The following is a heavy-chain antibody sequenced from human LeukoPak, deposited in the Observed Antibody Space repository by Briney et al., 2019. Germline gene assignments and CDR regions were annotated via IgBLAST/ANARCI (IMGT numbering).Heavy chain of an antibody. Sequence: GGSLRLSCAASGFTFSSYWMHWVRHAPGKGLVWVSRINSDGSSTSYADSVKGRFTISRDNAKNTLYLQTNSLRAEDTAVYYCARIPYCSSTNCYPSDYWGQGTLVTVSS. CDR3: ARIPYCSSTNCYPSDY. J-gene: IGHJ4*02. CDR2: INSDGSST. V-gene: IGHV3-74*01. D-gene: IGHD2-2*01. CDR1: GFTFSSYW.